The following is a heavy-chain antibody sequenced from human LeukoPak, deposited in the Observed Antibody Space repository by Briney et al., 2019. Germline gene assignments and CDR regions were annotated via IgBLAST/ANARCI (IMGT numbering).Heavy chain of an antibody. CDR3: ARLRDGDYFDAFDI. CDR2: IYYSGST. J-gene: IGHJ3*02. Sequence: PSETLSLTCTVSGGSISSYYWSWIRQPPGKGLEWIGYIYYSGSTNYNPSLKSRVTISVDTSKNQFSLKLSSVTAADTAVYYCARLRDGDYFDAFDIWGQGTMVTVSS. CDR1: GGSISSYY. V-gene: IGHV4-59*08. D-gene: IGHD4-17*01.